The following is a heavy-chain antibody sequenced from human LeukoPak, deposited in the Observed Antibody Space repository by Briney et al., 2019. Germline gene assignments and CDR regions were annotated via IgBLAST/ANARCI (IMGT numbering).Heavy chain of an antibody. V-gene: IGHV3-23*01. CDR3: AKGSRDSRPYYFDF. Sequence: PWGSLRLSCAASGFTFNSYAMSWVRQAPGKVLEWVSAITGSGGDTYHADSVKGRFTISRDNSENTLYLQMNSLRAEDTAVYYCAKGSRDSRPYYFDFWGQGTLVTVSS. J-gene: IGHJ4*02. CDR2: ITGSGGDT. D-gene: IGHD3-3*01. CDR1: GFTFNSYA.